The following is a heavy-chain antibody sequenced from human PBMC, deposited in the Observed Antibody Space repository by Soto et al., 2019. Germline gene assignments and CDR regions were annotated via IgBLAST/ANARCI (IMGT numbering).Heavy chain of an antibody. CDR1: GGSICSYY. CDR3: ARDQNPNGMYV. V-gene: IGHV4-4*07. CDR2: SYTSGST. Sequence: SETLSLTCTVSGGSICSYYWSWIRQPARKGLEWIGRSYTSGSTSYNPSLKSRVTMSVDTSKNQFSLKLSSVTAADTAVYSCARDQNPNGMYVWGQGTTVTVSS. J-gene: IGHJ6*02.